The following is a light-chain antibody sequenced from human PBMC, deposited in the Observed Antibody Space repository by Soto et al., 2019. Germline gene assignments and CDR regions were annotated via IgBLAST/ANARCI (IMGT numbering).Light chain of an antibody. J-gene: IGKJ1*01. V-gene: IGKV3-20*01. CDR3: QQYGNSTWT. CDR1: QSVPSTY. Sequence: VLSQSPGRLSLSPGERATITCRASQSVPSTYVAWYQQKSGQPPRLLISGTSNRETGIPERFSGSGSGREFTLTISRLEPEDFEVYYCQQYGNSTWTFGQGTKVDIK. CDR2: GTS.